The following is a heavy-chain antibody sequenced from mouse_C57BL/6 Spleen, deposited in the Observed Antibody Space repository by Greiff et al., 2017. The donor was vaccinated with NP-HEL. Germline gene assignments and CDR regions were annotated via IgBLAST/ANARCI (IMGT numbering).Heavy chain of an antibody. J-gene: IGHJ2*01. Sequence: VQLQQSGAELFQPGASVKLSCTASGFSIKDYYMYWVKQRTEQGLEWIGRIDPEYGETKYAPKFQGKATITADTSSNTAYLQLSSLTSEDTAVYYCARRANSVFDYWGQGTTLTVSS. CDR2: IDPEYGET. CDR1: GFSIKDYY. D-gene: IGHD3-1*01. V-gene: IGHV14-2*01. CDR3: ARRANSVFDY.